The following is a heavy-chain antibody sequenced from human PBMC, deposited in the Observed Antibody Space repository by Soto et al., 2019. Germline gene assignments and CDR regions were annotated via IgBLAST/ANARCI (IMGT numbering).Heavy chain of an antibody. CDR2: ISGSGGST. J-gene: IGHJ4*02. CDR1: GFTFSSYA. Sequence: GGSLRLSCAASGFTFSSYAMSWVRQAPGKXLEWVSAISGSGGSTYYADSVKGRFTISRDNSKNTLYLQMNSLRAEDTAVYYCVKDLSIVVVVAAPGTLRFDYWGQGTLVTVSS. CDR3: VKDLSIVVVVAAPGTLRFDY. D-gene: IGHD2-15*01. V-gene: IGHV3-23*01.